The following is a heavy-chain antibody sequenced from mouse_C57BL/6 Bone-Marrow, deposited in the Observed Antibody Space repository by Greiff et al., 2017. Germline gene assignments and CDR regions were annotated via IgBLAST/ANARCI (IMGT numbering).Heavy chain of an antibody. V-gene: IGHV1-15*01. D-gene: IGHD2-12*01. CDR2: IDPEPGGT. CDR3: TRSDSVAWFAY. J-gene: IGHJ3*01. CDR1: GYTFTDYE. Sequence: VQLQQSGAELVRPGASVTLSCKASGYTFTDYEMHWVKQTPVHGLEWIGAIDPEPGGTAYNQKFKGKAILTADKSSSTAYMELRSLTSEDSADYYCTRSDSVAWFAYWGQGTLVTVSA.